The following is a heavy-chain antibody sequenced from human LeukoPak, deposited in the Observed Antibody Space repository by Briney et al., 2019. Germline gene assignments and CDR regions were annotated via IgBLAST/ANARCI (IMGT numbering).Heavy chain of an antibody. CDR2: IKQDGSEK. V-gene: IGHV3-7*01. CDR3: ARVGAATYYYDSSGYTPGYFDY. CDR1: GFTFSTCA. Sequence: GGSLRLSCAASGFTFSTCAMTWVRQAPGKGLEWVANIKQDGSEKYYVDSVKGRITISRDNAKNSLYLQMNSLRAEDTAVYYCARVGAATYYYDSSGYTPGYFDYWGQGTLVTVSS. D-gene: IGHD3-22*01. J-gene: IGHJ4*02.